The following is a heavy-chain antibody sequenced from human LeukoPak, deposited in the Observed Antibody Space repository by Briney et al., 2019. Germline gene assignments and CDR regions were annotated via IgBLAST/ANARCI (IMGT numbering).Heavy chain of an antibody. J-gene: IGHJ4*02. V-gene: IGHV3-7*03. CDR3: AKSILMTTVTTYYFDY. Sequence: GGSLRLSCTASGFTFSDHWMTWVRQVPGKGLEWVATIKGDGSHRSYGDSVRGRFTISRDNAKNTLYLQMNSLRAEDTAVYYCAKSILMTTVTTYYFDYWGQGTLVTVSS. D-gene: IGHD4-17*01. CDR2: IKGDGSHR. CDR1: GFTFSDHW.